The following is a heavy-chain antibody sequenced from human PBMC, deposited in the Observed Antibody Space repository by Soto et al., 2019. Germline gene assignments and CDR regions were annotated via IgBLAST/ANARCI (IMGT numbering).Heavy chain of an antibody. CDR3: ARGDYGTGGYPFPYFDY. V-gene: IGHV1-2*02. Sequence: HEHLVQSGAEVKRPGASLKVSCKASGYSFTGYYIHWVRQAPGQGLQWMGWINPDSGATNYAQNFQGRVTLTSDTSISSASMALTRLTSADTAVYCCARGDYGTGGYPFPYFDYWGQGTLVIVSS. CDR1: GYSFTGYY. J-gene: IGHJ4*02. D-gene: IGHD2-8*02. CDR2: INPDSGAT.